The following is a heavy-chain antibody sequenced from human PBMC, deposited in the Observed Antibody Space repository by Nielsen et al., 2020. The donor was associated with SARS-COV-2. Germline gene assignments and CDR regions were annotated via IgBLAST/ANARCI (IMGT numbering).Heavy chain of an antibody. V-gene: IGHV3-33*01. D-gene: IGHD1-7*01. CDR3: ARDNWNYDALDV. Sequence: GGSLRLSCAASGFTFSSYGMHWVRQAPGKGLEWVAVIWYDGSNKYYADSVKGRFTISRDNSKNTLYLQMNSLRAEDTAVYYCARDNWNYDALDVWGKGTTVTVSS. CDR2: IWYDGSNK. J-gene: IGHJ6*04. CDR1: GFTFSSYG.